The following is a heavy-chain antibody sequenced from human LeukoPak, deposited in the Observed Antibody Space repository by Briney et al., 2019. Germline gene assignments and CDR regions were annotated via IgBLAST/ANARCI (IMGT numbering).Heavy chain of an antibody. V-gene: IGHV4-34*01. CDR2: INHSGST. D-gene: IGHD6-19*01. CDR3: ASGSSTFDI. CDR1: GGSFSGYY. J-gene: IGHJ3*02. Sequence: SETLSLTCAVYGGSFSGYYWSWIRQPPGKGPEWIGEINHSGSTNYNPSLKSRVTISVDTSKYQFSLKLSSVTAADTAVYYCASGSSTFDIWGQGTMVTVSS.